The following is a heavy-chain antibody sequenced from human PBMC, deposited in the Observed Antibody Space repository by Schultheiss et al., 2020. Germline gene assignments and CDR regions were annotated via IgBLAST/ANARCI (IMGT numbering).Heavy chain of an antibody. CDR3: ARMASGYADYYYYGMDV. J-gene: IGHJ6*02. V-gene: IGHV1-18*01. Sequence: ASVKVSCKASGYTFTSYGISWVRQAPGQGLEWMGWISAYNGNTNYAQKLQGRVTMTTDTSTSTAYMELRSLRSDDTAVYYCARMASGYADYYYYGMDVWGQGTTGTVS. D-gene: IGHD5-12*01. CDR2: ISAYNGNT. CDR1: GYTFTSYG.